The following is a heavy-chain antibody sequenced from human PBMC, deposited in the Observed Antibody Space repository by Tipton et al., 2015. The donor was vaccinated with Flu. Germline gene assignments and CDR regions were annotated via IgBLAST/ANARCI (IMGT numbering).Heavy chain of an antibody. CDR3: ARRDFSNYVSEPKNWFDF. CDR2: VSRSGST. J-gene: IGHJ5*01. CDR1: GDSISSDYH. V-gene: IGHV4-38-2*01. D-gene: IGHD4-11*01. Sequence: TLSLTCAVSGDSISSDYHWGWIRQFPGKGLEWIGTVSRSGSTVYNPSLTSRVTISVARSKNQFSLRLTSVTAADTAVYFCARRDFSNYVSEPKNWFDFWGQGSLVNVSS.